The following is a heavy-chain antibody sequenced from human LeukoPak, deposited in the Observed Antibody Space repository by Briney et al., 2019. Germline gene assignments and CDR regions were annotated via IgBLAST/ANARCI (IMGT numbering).Heavy chain of an antibody. CDR1: GFIFNNYD. Sequence: PGGSLRLSCATSGFIFNNYDPHWVRQAPGKGLEWVAVISYDGSNKYYADSVKGRFTISRDNSKNTLYLQMNSLRAEDTAVYYCARGSSGWRNIDYWGQGTLVTVSS. CDR2: ISYDGSNK. CDR3: ARGSSGWRNIDY. D-gene: IGHD6-19*01. V-gene: IGHV3-30*04. J-gene: IGHJ4*02.